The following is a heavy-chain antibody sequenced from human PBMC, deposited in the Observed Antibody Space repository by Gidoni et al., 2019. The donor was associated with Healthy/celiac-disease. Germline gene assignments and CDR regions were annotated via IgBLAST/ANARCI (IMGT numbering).Heavy chain of an antibody. D-gene: IGHD6-13*01. CDR1: GGSFSGYY. Sequence: QVQLKQWGAGLLKPSETLSLTCAVYGGSFSGYYWSWIRQPPGRGLEWIGEINHRGSTNYNPSLKSRVTISVDTSKNQFSLRLNSVTAADTAVYYCARGAAAGRVLTWGQGTLVTVSS. CDR3: ARGAAAGRVLT. V-gene: IGHV4-34*01. CDR2: INHRGST. J-gene: IGHJ5*02.